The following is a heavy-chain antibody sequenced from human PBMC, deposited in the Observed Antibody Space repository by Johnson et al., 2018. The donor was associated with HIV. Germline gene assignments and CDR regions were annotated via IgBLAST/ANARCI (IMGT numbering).Heavy chain of an antibody. D-gene: IGHD6-6*01. Sequence: QVQLVESGGGLVKPGGSLRLSCAASGFTFSDYYMSWIRQAPGKGLEWVSYISSSVSTIYYADSVKGRFTISRDNAKNTLYLQMNSLRAEDTAVYYCARVSSIAALWDAFDIWGQGTMVTVSS. CDR3: ARVSSIAALWDAFDI. J-gene: IGHJ3*02. V-gene: IGHV3-11*04. CDR2: ISSSVSTI. CDR1: GFTFSDYY.